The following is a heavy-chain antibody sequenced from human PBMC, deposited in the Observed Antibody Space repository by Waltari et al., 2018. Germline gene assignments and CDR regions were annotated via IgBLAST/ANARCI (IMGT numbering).Heavy chain of an antibody. CDR1: GYTFTGYD. V-gene: IGHV1-2*06. J-gene: IGHJ4*02. D-gene: IGHD4-17*01. Sequence: QVHLVQSGAEVKNPGASVKVSCKASGYTFTGYDIQWVRRDPGQGLEWMGRINPNSGDTNYAQKFQGRVTLTRDTSINTAYMELSSLKSDDTAVYYCARDLGSDYGNRDYWGQGTLVTVPS. CDR2: INPNSGDT. CDR3: ARDLGSDYGNRDY.